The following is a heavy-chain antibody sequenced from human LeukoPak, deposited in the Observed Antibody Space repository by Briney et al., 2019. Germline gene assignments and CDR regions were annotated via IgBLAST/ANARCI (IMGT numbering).Heavy chain of an antibody. CDR1: GFTFSSYG. D-gene: IGHD3-22*01. V-gene: IGHV3-30*18. Sequence: PGGSLRLSCAASGFTFSSYGMHWVRQAPGKGLEWVAVISYDGSNKYYADSVKGRFTISRDKSKNTLYLQMNSLRAEDTAVYYCAKSSYYYDSSGYRLYYFDYWGQGTLVTVSS. CDR3: AKSSYYYDSSGYRLYYFDY. CDR2: ISYDGSNK. J-gene: IGHJ4*02.